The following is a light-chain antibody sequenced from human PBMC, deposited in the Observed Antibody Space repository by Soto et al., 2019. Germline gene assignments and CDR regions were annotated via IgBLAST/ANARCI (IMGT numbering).Light chain of an antibody. V-gene: IGKV1-5*01. CDR3: KQYNSSPVT. J-gene: IGKJ1*01. CDR1: QSISSW. Sequence: DIPMTQSPSTLSASVGDRVTITCRASQSISSWLAWYQQKPGKAPKLLIYDASSLESGVPSRFSGSGSGTEFTLTISSLQPDDFATYYCKQYNSSPVTFGQGTKVEIK. CDR2: DAS.